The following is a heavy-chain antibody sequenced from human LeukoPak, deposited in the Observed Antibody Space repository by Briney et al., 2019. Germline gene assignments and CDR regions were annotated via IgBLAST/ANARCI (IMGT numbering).Heavy chain of an antibody. J-gene: IGHJ4*02. CDR2: IYYSGTT. Sequence: PSETLSLTCTVSGGSISGYYWNWIRQPPGKGLEWIGYIYYSGTTNYNPSLKSRVTISVDTSKNHFSLKLSSVTAADTAVYYCARRDTTAWPADYWGQGALVTVSS. CDR1: GGSISGYY. CDR3: ARRDTTAWPADY. V-gene: IGHV4-59*08. D-gene: IGHD5-18*01.